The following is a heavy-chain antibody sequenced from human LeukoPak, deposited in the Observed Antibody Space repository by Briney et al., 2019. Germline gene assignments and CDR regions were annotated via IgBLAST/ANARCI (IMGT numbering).Heavy chain of an antibody. CDR3: AKDVYSDYGGPDY. V-gene: IGHV3-23*01. J-gene: IGHJ4*02. D-gene: IGHD4-23*01. CDR1: GFTLSTYA. Sequence: GGSLRLSCAASGFTLSTYAMSWVRQAPGKGLEWVSSIRASDGSTYYADSVKGRFAISRDNSKNTLYLQMNSLRAEDSAIYYCAKDVYSDYGGPDYWGQGTLVTVSS. CDR2: IRASDGST.